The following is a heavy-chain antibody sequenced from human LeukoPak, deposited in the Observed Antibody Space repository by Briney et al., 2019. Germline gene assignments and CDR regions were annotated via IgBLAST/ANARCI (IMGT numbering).Heavy chain of an antibody. CDR2: ISSSGSST. D-gene: IGHD2/OR15-2a*01. V-gene: IGHV3-23*01. CDR1: GFSFSSYG. CDR3: ARNILFAFDI. J-gene: IGHJ3*02. Sequence: GGSLRFSCAASGFSFSSYGMSWVRQAPGKGLKWVSSISSSGSSTYYADSVKGRFTVSRDNSKNTLYLQVNSLRAEDTAMYYCARNILFAFDIWGQGTMVTVSS.